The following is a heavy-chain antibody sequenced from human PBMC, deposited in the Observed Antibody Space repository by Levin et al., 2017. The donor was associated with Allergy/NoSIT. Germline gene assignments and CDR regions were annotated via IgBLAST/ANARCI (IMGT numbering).Heavy chain of an antibody. Sequence: PSETLSLTCAVYGGSFNGYYWSWIRQPPGKGLEWIGEINHSGSTNYNPSLRSRVTISVDESKNQFSLRLSSGTAADTAVYCGARGRLVRGAIIVNGAIDDWGQGTLVTVSS. J-gene: IGHJ4*02. D-gene: IGHD3-10*01. CDR2: INHSGST. V-gene: IGHV4-34*01. CDR1: GGSFNGYY. CDR3: ARGRLVRGAIIVNGAIDD.